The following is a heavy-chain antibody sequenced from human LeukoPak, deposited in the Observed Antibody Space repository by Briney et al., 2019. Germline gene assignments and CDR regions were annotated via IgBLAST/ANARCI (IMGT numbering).Heavy chain of an antibody. Sequence: WASVTVSCTASGYTFTSYGISWVRQAPGQGLEWMGWISAYNGNTNCAQKLQGRVTMTTDTSTSTAYMELRSLRSDDTAVYYCAREEAAAGTPDYWGQGTLVTVSS. J-gene: IGHJ4*02. V-gene: IGHV1-18*01. CDR1: GYTFTSYG. D-gene: IGHD6-13*01. CDR3: AREEAAAGTPDY. CDR2: ISAYNGNT.